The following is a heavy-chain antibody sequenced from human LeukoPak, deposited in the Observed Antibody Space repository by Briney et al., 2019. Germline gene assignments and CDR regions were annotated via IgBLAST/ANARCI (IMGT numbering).Heavy chain of an antibody. CDR3: AKDTVVEVGGHYFDY. CDR2: ISGSGGST. CDR1: GFTFSNYA. D-gene: IGHD2-15*01. J-gene: IGHJ4*02. Sequence: PGGSLRLSCAASGFTFSNYAMNWVRQAPGKGLEWVSAISGSGGSTNYAESVKGRFTISRDNSRTTLYLQMNSLRAEDTAVYSCAKDTVVEVGGHYFDYWGQGTLVTVSS. V-gene: IGHV3-23*01.